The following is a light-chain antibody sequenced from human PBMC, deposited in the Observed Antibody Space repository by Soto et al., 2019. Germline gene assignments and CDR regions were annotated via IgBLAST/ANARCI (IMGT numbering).Light chain of an antibody. Sequence: EIVLTQSPATLSLSPGERATLSCRARQSVSSYLAWYQQKPGQAPRLLIYDASNRATGIPARFSGSGSGTDFTLTISSLEPEDFAVYYCQQRSNWPPGWTFGQGTKVDNK. CDR1: QSVSSY. CDR3: QQRSNWPPGWT. CDR2: DAS. J-gene: IGKJ1*01. V-gene: IGKV3-11*01.